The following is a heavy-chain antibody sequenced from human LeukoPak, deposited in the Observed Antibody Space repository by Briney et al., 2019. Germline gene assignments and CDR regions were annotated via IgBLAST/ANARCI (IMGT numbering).Heavy chain of an antibody. D-gene: IGHD5-24*01. CDR3: ARSGSRDGYNWDDY. CDR2: INHSGST. CDR1: GGSFSGYY. J-gene: IGHJ4*02. V-gene: IGHV4-34*01. Sequence: SETLSLTCAVYGGSFSGYYWSWIRQPPGKGLEWIGEINHSGSTNYNPSLKSRVTISVDTSKNQFSLKLSSVTAADTAVYYCARSGSRDGYNWDDYWGQGTLVTVSS.